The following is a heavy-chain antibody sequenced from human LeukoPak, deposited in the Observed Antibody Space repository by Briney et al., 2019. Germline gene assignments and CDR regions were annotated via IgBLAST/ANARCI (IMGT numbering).Heavy chain of an antibody. CDR1: GFTFSNYW. CDR3: AKDVSYSPGGL. CDR2: IKTDGSQK. V-gene: IGHV3-7*01. Sequence: GGSLRLSCVASGFTFSNYWMTWVRQAPGRGLEWVANIKTDGSQKTYVDSVKGRFTISRDNAKNSLYLQMNSLRAEDTAVYYCAKDVSYSPGGLRGQGTLVTVSS. D-gene: IGHD5-18*01. J-gene: IGHJ4*02.